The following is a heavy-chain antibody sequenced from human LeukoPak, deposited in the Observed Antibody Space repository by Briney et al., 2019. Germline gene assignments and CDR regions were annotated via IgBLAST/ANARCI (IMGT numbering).Heavy chain of an antibody. D-gene: IGHD3-10*01. CDR1: GFIFSTYG. Sequence: PGGSLRLSCAASGFIFSTYGMHWVRQAPGTGLEWVTFIRYDGSNKYYGDSVKGRFTISRDNSKNTLYLQMTSLRAEDTAVYYCARDKDKYYYGSGSPSPNFDYWGQGTLVTVSS. CDR3: ARDKDKYYYGSGSPSPNFDY. J-gene: IGHJ4*02. CDR2: IRYDGSNK. V-gene: IGHV3-30*02.